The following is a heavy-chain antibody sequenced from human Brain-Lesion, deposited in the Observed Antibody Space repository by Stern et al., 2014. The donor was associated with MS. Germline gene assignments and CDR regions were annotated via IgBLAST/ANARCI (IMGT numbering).Heavy chain of an antibody. CDR3: ARDQRGITIFGVVTDYYYLGMDV. J-gene: IGHJ6*02. CDR2: INPNTGGP. Sequence: VQLVESGGEVKKPGASVKVSCKTSGYIFTGYYIHWVRQAPGQGLEWMAWINPNTGGPKYAQKFQGRVTMSRDTSISTAYVELSSLTSDDTAVYYCARDQRGITIFGVVTDYYYLGMDVWGQGTTVTVSS. CDR1: GYIFTGYY. D-gene: IGHD3-3*01. V-gene: IGHV1-2*02.